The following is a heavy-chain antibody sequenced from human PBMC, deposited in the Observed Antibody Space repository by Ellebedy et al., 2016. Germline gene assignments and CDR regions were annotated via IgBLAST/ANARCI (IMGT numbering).Heavy chain of an antibody. Sequence: GGSLRLXXVASGFTFRNFFMSWVRQAPGGGLERVSTISGGGDTTVSADSVKGRFTISRDNSRNTLYLQMNSLRAEDTAVYYCYYGHYSGYWGQGTLVTVSS. CDR1: GFTFRNFF. V-gene: IGHV3-23*01. CDR3: YYGHYSGY. J-gene: IGHJ4*02. CDR2: ISGGGDTT. D-gene: IGHD4-17*01.